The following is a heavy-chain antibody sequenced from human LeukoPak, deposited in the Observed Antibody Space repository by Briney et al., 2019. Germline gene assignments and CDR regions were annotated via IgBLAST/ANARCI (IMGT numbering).Heavy chain of an antibody. V-gene: IGHV3-30-3*01. D-gene: IGHD6-13*01. CDR3: ASPASLTAAAGADY. J-gene: IGHJ4*02. CDR2: ISYDGSNK. Sequence: PGGSLRLSCAASGFTFSSYAMHWVRQAPGKGLEWVAVISYDGSNKYYADSVKGRFTISRDNSKNTLYLQMNSLRSEDTAVYYCASPASLTAAAGADYWGQGTLVTVSS. CDR1: GFTFSSYA.